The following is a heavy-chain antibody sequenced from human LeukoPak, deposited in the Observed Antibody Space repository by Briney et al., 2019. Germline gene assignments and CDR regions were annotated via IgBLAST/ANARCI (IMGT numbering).Heavy chain of an antibody. Sequence: SETLSLTCAVYGGSFGGYYWSWIRQPPGKGLEWIGEINHSGSTNYNPSLKSRVTISVGTSKNQFSLKLSSVTAADTAVYYCARLSQIVAFDIWGQGTMVTVSS. CDR1: GGSFGGYY. D-gene: IGHD6-6*01. J-gene: IGHJ3*02. CDR2: INHSGST. V-gene: IGHV4-34*01. CDR3: ARLSQIVAFDI.